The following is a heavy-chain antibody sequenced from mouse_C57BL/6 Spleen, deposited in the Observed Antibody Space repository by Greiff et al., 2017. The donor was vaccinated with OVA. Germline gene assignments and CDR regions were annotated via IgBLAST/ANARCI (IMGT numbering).Heavy chain of an antibody. CDR2: ISYDGSN. V-gene: IGHV3-6*01. D-gene: IGHD2-3*01. J-gene: IGHJ3*01. CDR3: ARVDGYSAWFAY. CDR1: GYSITSGYY. Sequence: EVQLQESGPGLVKPSQSLSLTCSVTGYSITSGYYWNWIRQFPGNKLEWMGYISYDGSNNYNPSLKNRISITRDTSKNQFFLKLKSVTTEDTATYYCARVDGYSAWFAYWGQGTLVTVSA.